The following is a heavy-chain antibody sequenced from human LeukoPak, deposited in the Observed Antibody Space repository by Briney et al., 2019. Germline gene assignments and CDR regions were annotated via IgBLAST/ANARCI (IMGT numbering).Heavy chain of an antibody. CDR3: ATYSGGVIPYYYYYMDV. CDR2: INHSGST. V-gene: IGHV4-34*01. J-gene: IGHJ6*03. CDR1: GGSFSGYY. D-gene: IGHD3-10*01. Sequence: SETLSLTCAVYGGSFSGYYWSWIRQPPGKGLEWIGEINHSGSTNYNPSLKSRVTISVDTSKNQFSLKLSSVTAADTAVYYCATYSGGVIPYYYYYMDVWGRGTTVTVSS.